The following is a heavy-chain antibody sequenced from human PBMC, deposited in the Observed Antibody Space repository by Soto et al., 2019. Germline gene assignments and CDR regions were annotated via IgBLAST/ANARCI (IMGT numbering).Heavy chain of an antibody. J-gene: IGHJ6*02. CDR3: ARDNDRIQLGGNYYYILDV. D-gene: IGHD1-1*01. Sequence: QVQLVQSGAEMKEPGSSVKVSCKTSGGTFSSSAISWLRQAPGQGLEWMGGIIPLFRTPDYAQKFQGRVTIAADESTSTAYMELSRLRSEDTAVYYCARDNDRIQLGGNYYYILDVWGQGTTITVSS. V-gene: IGHV1-69*12. CDR1: GGTFSSSA. CDR2: IIPLFRTP.